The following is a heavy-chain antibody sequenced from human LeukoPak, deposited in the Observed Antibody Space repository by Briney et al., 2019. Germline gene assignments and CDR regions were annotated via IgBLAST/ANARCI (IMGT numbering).Heavy chain of an antibody. CDR3: AKDGTTMVRGPYGMDV. CDR1: GFTFDDYA. J-gene: IGHJ6*02. V-gene: IGHV3-9*01. Sequence: GGSLRLSCAASGFTFDDYAMHWVRQAPGKGLEWVSGISWNSGSIGYADSVKGRFTISRDSAKNSLYLQMNSLRAEDTALYYCAKDGTTMVRGPYGMDVWGQGTTVTVSS. D-gene: IGHD3-10*01. CDR2: ISWNSGSI.